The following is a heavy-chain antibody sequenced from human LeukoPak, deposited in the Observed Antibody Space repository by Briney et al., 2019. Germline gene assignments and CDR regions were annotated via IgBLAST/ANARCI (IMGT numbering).Heavy chain of an antibody. CDR1: GGSISSYY. J-gene: IGHJ4*02. D-gene: IGHD4-17*01. V-gene: IGHV4-59*01. CDR3: ARASGGDGDYDFGY. Sequence: PSETLSLTCTVSGGSISSYYWSWIRQPPGKGXXXXGYIYYSGSTNYNPSLKSRVTISVDTSKNQFSLKLSSVTAADTAVYYCARASGGDGDYDFGYWGQGTLVTVSS. CDR2: IYYSGST.